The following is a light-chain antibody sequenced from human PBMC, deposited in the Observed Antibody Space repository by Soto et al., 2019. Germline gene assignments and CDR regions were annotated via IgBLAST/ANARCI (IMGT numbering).Light chain of an antibody. J-gene: IGKJ5*01. CDR1: QSVSSY. Sequence: EIVLTHAPGTLSLSPGEIATLSCIASQSVSSYLAWYQQKPGQAPRLLIYDASNRATGIPARFSGSGSGTDFTLTISSLEPEDFAVYYCQQRSNWPLTFGQGTRLEI. CDR2: DAS. V-gene: IGKV3-11*01. CDR3: QQRSNWPLT.